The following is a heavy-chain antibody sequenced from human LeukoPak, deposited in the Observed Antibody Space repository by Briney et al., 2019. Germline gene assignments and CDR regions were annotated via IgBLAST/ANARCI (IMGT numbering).Heavy chain of an antibody. CDR3: AKDGCLSSTSCYWFDY. Sequence: PGRSLRLSCAASGFTFDDYAMHWVRQAPGKGLEWVSGTSWNSGSIGYADSVKGRFTISRDNAKNSLYLQMSSLRAEDTALYYCAKDGCLSSTSCYWFDYWGQGTLVTVSS. CDR1: GFTFDDYA. D-gene: IGHD2-2*01. CDR2: TSWNSGSI. J-gene: IGHJ4*02. V-gene: IGHV3-9*01.